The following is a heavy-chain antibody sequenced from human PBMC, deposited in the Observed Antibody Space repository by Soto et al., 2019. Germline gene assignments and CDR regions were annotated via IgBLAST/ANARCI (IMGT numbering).Heavy chain of an antibody. Sequence: SETLSLTCTVSGGSISSSSYYWGWIRQPPGKGLEWIGSIYYSGSTYYNPSLKSRVTISVDTSKNQFSLKLSSVTAADTAVYYCARLKAELDYWGQGTLVTVS. CDR3: ARLKAELDY. CDR2: IYYSGST. J-gene: IGHJ4*02. CDR1: GGSISSSSYY. V-gene: IGHV4-39*01.